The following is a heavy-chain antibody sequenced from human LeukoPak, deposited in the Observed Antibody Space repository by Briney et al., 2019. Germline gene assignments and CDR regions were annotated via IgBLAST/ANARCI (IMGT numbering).Heavy chain of an antibody. D-gene: IGHD2-2*01. J-gene: IGHJ6*03. CDR2: INHSGST. Sequence: SETLSLTCAVYGGSFSGYYWSWIRQPPGKGLEWIGEINHSGSTNYNPSLKSRVTISVDTSKNQFSLKLSSVTAADTAVYYCASLGGYCSSTSCYSRYYYYYYMDVWGKGTTVTVSS. CDR3: ASLGGYCSSTSCYSRYYYYYYMDV. V-gene: IGHV4-34*01. CDR1: GGSFSGYY.